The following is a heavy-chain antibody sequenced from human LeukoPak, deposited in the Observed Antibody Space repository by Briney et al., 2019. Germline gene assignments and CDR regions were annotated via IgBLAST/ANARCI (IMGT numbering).Heavy chain of an antibody. Sequence: GGSLRLSCAASGFSFSNYAMIWVRQAPGKGLEWVSSISGSSNITYYADSVKGRFTISRDNSENTLYLQMNSLRAEDTAAYYCAQDLAITIRAPQSYFDYWGQGTLVTVSS. D-gene: IGHD3-10*01. J-gene: IGHJ4*02. V-gene: IGHV3-23*01. CDR1: GFSFSNYA. CDR2: ISGSSNIT. CDR3: AQDLAITIRAPQSYFDY.